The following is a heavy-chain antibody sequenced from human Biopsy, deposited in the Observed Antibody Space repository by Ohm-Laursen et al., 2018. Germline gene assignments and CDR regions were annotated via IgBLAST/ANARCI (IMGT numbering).Heavy chain of an antibody. CDR1: GESFNGYY. J-gene: IGHJ6*02. CDR2: INHSGRT. CDR3: VRGVDYYDPYHYYALGV. D-gene: IGHD3-22*01. V-gene: IGHV4-34*01. Sequence: GTLSLTCAVYGESFNGYYWSWIRQTPGKGLEWIGEINHSGRTNYNPSLKSRVTISVDTSKNQFSLKVRSVTAADTAVYYCVRGVDYYDPYHYYALGVWGQGTTVTVSS.